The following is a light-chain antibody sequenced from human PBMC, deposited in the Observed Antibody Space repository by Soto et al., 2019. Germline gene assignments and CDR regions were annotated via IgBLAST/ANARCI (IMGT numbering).Light chain of an antibody. CDR2: GAS. V-gene: IGKV3-20*01. CDR3: QQYGSPPWT. Sequence: EIVLTQSPGTLSLSPGERATLSCRASQSVSSSYLAWYQQKPRQAPRPLIYGASSSAIGIPDTFSGSGSGTDFTLNIGRLEGEEIAGYYCQQYGSPPWTFGQGTKV. CDR1: QSVSSSY. J-gene: IGKJ1*01.